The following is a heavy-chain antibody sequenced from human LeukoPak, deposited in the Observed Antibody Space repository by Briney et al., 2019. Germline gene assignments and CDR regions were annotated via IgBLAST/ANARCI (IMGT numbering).Heavy chain of an antibody. CDR3: ARGRLLATGTFEY. CDR2: NNHSGNT. J-gene: IGHJ4*02. D-gene: IGHD1-1*01. Sequence: AETLSLTCDVYDESFSGYYWSWIRQSPGKGLEWIGENNHSGNTNFNPSLKSRVTLSVDTSKNQLSLKLKSVTAADTAVFYCARGRLLATGTFEYWGQGTLVTVS. V-gene: IGHV4-34*01. CDR1: DESFSGYY.